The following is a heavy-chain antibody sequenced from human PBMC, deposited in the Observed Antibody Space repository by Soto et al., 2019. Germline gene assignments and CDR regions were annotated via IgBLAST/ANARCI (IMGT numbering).Heavy chain of an antibody. CDR2: IKQDGSEK. CDR1: GFTFSSYW. V-gene: IGHV3-7*01. J-gene: IGHJ3*02. CDR3: ARHLKTMWFGELLWGGDAFDI. Sequence: GGSLRLSCAASGFTFSSYWMSWVRQAPGKGLEWVANIKQDGSEKYYVDSVKGRFTISRDNAKNSLYLQMNSLRAEDTAVYYCARHLKTMWFGELLWGGDAFDIWGQGTMVTVSS. D-gene: IGHD3-10*01.